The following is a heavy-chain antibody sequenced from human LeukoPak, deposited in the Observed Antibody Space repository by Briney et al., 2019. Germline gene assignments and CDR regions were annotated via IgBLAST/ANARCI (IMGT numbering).Heavy chain of an antibody. CDR2: IRYDGSNK. J-gene: IGHJ3*02. V-gene: IGHV3-30*02. CDR3: AKDNWNYNAFDI. Sequence: QPGGSLRLSCAASGFTFSSYGMHWVRQAPGKGLEWVAFIRYDGSNKYYADSVKGRFTISRDNSKNTLYLQMNSLRAEDTAVYYCAKDNWNYNAFDIWGQGTMVTVSS. CDR1: GFTFSSYG. D-gene: IGHD1-7*01.